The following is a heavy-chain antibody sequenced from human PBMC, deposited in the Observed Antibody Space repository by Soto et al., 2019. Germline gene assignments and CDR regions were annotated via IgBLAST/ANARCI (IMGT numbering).Heavy chain of an antibody. Sequence: SETLSLTCTVSGASNSDHKWHWIRQPPGMGLEWIGYTYYSGYTSHNPSLKSRITISVDTSKNQFSLTLNSVTAADTAVYYCAREWSALDFWGQGTLVTVSS. CDR2: TYYSGYT. J-gene: IGHJ4*02. V-gene: IGHV4-59*11. CDR1: GASNSDHK. D-gene: IGHD2-15*01. CDR3: AREWSALDF.